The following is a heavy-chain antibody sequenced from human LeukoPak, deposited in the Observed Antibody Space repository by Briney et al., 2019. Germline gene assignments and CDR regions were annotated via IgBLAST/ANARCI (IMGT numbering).Heavy chain of an antibody. CDR1: GYSISSGYY. V-gene: IGHV4-38-2*01. J-gene: IGHJ5*02. Sequence: SETLPLTCAVSGYSISSGYYWGWIRQPPGKGLEWIGSIYHSGSTYYNPSLKSRVTISVDTSKNQFSLKLSSVTAADTAVYYCARVMEYYSNSQNWFDPWGQGTLVTVSS. CDR2: IYHSGST. CDR3: ARVMEYYSNSQNWFDP. D-gene: IGHD4-11*01.